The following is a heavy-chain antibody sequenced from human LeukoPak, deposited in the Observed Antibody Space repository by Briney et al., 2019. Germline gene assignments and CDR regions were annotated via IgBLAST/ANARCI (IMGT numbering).Heavy chain of an antibody. D-gene: IGHD4-17*01. J-gene: IGHJ4*02. CDR1: GFAFNTYA. Sequence: GGSLRLSCAASGFAFNTYAMNWVRQAPGKGLEWVSYISSSSSTIYYADSVKGRITISRDNAKNSLYLQMNSLRAEDTAVYYCARGGNYGDPLIDYWGQGTLVTVSS. V-gene: IGHV3-48*04. CDR3: ARGGNYGDPLIDY. CDR2: ISSSSSTI.